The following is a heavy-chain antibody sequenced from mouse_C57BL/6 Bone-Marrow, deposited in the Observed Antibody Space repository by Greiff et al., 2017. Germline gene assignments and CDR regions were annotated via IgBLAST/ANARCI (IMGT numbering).Heavy chain of an antibody. Sequence: QVQLQQSGAELARPGASVKMSCKASGYTFTSYTMHWVKQRPGQGLEWIGYINPSSGYTKSNQKFKDKATLTADKSSSTAYMQLSSLTSEDSAVYYCARWLLWYFDVWGTGTTVTVSS. D-gene: IGHD2-3*01. J-gene: IGHJ1*03. CDR2: INPSSGYT. CDR1: GYTFTSYT. V-gene: IGHV1-4*01. CDR3: ARWLLWYFDV.